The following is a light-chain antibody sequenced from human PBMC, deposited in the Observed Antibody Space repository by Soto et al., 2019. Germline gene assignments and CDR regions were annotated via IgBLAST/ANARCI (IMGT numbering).Light chain of an antibody. CDR2: KAS. CDR3: QQYNSYWT. J-gene: IGKJ1*01. Sequence: DNQMTQAHSTLSVSEEERFAITFRASQSISSWLAWYQQKPGKAPKLLIYKASSLESGVPSRLSGSGSVTEFTLTISSLQPDDFATYYCQQYNSYWTFGQGTKVDIK. CDR1: QSISSW. V-gene: IGKV1-5*03.